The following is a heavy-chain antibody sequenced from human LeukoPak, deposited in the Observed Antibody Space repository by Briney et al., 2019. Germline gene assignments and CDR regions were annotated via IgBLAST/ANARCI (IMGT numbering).Heavy chain of an antibody. D-gene: IGHD6-19*01. CDR2: IGSSYTTK. Sequence: GGSLRLSCAASGFTFSTYSMNCVRQAPGKGLEWVSYIGSSYTTKFYADSVKGRFTISRDNAKNSLYLQMNSLRAEDTAVYYCARDHIAVAGPFDPWGQGTLVIVSS. V-gene: IGHV3-48*01. J-gene: IGHJ5*02. CDR3: ARDHIAVAGPFDP. CDR1: GFTFSTYS.